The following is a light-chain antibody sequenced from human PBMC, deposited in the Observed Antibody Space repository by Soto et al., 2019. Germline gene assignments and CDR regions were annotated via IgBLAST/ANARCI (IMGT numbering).Light chain of an antibody. CDR1: QSVLFSSNNKNY. Sequence: DIVMTQFPDSLAVSLGERATIKCKSSQSVLFSSNNKNYLAWYQQRPGQPPKLLTSWASTRESGVPDRFSGSGSGTDFTLFIDNLQAEDVAVYYCQQYLSSLPTFGQGTKLEIK. J-gene: IGKJ2*01. CDR2: WAS. CDR3: QQYLSSLPT. V-gene: IGKV4-1*01.